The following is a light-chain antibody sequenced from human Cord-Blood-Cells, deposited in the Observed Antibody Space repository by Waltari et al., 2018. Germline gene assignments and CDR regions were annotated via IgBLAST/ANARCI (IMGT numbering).Light chain of an antibody. CDR3: QQSYSTPWT. CDR1: QSISSY. Sequence: DIQMTQSPSSLSPSVGDRVTITCRASQSISSYLNWYQQKPGKAPKLLIYAASSLQSGVPSRFSGSGSGTDFTLTISSLQPEDVATYYCQQSYSTPWTFGQGTKVEIK. CDR2: AAS. V-gene: IGKV1-39*01. J-gene: IGKJ1*01.